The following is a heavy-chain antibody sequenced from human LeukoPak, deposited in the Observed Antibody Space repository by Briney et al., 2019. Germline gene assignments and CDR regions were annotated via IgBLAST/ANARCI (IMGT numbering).Heavy chain of an antibody. CDR2: IDPYSGNT. D-gene: IGHD1-26*01. J-gene: IGHJ3*02. CDR1: GYTFKSYA. V-gene: IGHV1-18*01. Sequence: ASVKVSCKASGYTFKSYAITWVRRAPGEGLEWMGWIDPYSGNTNYAQKFQGRVTMTTETFTSTADMEVTSLRSDDTAVYYCARGVGNEGLTIWGQGTLVTVSS. CDR3: ARGVGNEGLTI.